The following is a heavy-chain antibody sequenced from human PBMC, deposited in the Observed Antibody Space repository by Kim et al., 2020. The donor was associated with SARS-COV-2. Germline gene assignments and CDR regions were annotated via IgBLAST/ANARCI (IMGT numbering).Heavy chain of an antibody. CDR1: GGSITSISYY. V-gene: IGHV4-39*01. CDR2: MYHTGSS. CDR3: ARPWFGELFPGCVVP. Sequence: SETLSLTCTVSGGSITSISYYWGWIRQTPGEKMEWIGSMYHTGSSYYNPSLKSRATISVATSKNQFFLKVRSVTAADTAVYYCARPWFGELFPGCVVPW. J-gene: IGHJ5*02. D-gene: IGHD3-10*01.